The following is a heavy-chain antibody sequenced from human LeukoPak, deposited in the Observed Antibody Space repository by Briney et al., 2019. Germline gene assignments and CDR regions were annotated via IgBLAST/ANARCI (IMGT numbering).Heavy chain of an antibody. Sequence: PSETLPLTCAVYGGSFSGYYWSWIRQPPGKGLEWIGEINHSGSTNYNPSLKSRVTISVDTSKNQFSLKLSSVTAADTAVYYCARGGQYYDFWSGYRDFDYWGQGTLVTVSS. D-gene: IGHD3-3*01. CDR3: ARGGQYYDFWSGYRDFDY. CDR2: INHSGST. V-gene: IGHV4-34*01. CDR1: GGSFSGYY. J-gene: IGHJ4*02.